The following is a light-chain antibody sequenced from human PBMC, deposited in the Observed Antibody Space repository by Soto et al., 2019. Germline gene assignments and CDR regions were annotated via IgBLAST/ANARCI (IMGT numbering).Light chain of an antibody. Sequence: EIVMTQSPATLSVSPGERATLSCRASRTVGNFLAWYQQKPGQAPRLLIYGASTRATDIPARFSGSGSATEFTLTISSLQSEDFAVYYCQQYNKWPPLTFGQGTKVDIK. V-gene: IGKV3-15*01. CDR1: RTVGNF. CDR2: GAS. J-gene: IGKJ1*01. CDR3: QQYNKWPPLT.